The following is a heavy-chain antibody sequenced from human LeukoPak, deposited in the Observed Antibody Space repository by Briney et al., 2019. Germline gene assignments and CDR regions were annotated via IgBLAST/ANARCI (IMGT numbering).Heavy chain of an antibody. CDR1: GFTFSSYS. Sequence: PGGSLRLSCAASGFTFSSYSMNWVRQAPGKGLEWVSYISSSGSTIYYADSVKGRFTISRDNAKNSLYLQMNSLRAEDTAVYYCARVSYYYGSGSYRPTAVYYFDYWGQGTLVTVSS. CDR2: ISSSGSTI. CDR3: ARVSYYYGSGSYRPTAVYYFDY. V-gene: IGHV3-48*04. J-gene: IGHJ4*02. D-gene: IGHD3-10*01.